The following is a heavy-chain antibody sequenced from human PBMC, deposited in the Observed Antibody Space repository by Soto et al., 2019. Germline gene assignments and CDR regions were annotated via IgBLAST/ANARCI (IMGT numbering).Heavy chain of an antibody. CDR3: GKDADYYGSVVGPIDY. D-gene: IGHD3-10*01. V-gene: IGHV3-23*01. CDR1: GFTFSSYA. J-gene: IGHJ4*02. CDR2: ISGSGGST. Sequence: EVQLLESGGGLVQPGGSLRLSCAASGFTFSSYAMSWVRQAPGKGLEWVSDISGSGGSTYYADSVKGRFTISRDNSKNTLYLQMNSLRAEDTAVYYCGKDADYYGSVVGPIDYWGQGTLVTVSS.